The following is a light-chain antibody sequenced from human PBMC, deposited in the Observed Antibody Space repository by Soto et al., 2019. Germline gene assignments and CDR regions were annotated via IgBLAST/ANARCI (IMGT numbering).Light chain of an antibody. Sequence: QSALTHPPSASGSPGQSVTISCTGTSSDVGRYNFVSLYQHHPGKAPKLLIYDVSLRPSGVPDRFSGSKSGNTASLTVSGLQAEDEADYYCNSYADSNTYVFGTGTKV. CDR2: DVS. CDR3: NSYADSNTYV. CDR1: SSDVGRYNF. V-gene: IGLV2-8*01. J-gene: IGLJ1*01.